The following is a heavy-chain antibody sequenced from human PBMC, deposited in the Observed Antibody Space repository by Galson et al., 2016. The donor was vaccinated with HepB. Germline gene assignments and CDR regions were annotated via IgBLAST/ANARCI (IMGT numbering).Heavy chain of an antibody. CDR1: GDSVTNDDTI. Sequence: CAISGDSVTNDDTIWNWIRQSPSRGLEWLGRTYYRSQWFNEYAVSVKSRITINSDTSRNQFSLQLDSGTPDDTAAYFCTRGYMHTGMNVWGQGTTVTVSS. CDR3: TRGYMHTGMNV. D-gene: IGHD5-18*01. V-gene: IGHV6-1*01. J-gene: IGHJ6*02. CDR2: TYYRSQWFN.